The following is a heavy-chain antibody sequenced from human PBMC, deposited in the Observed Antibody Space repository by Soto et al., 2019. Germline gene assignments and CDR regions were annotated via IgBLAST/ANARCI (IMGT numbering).Heavy chain of an antibody. CDR3: AMGGRQWLVTSDFNY. CDR2: VSHDGRNT. CDR1: GFTFSDYG. D-gene: IGHD6-19*01. J-gene: IGHJ4*02. Sequence: VQRVESGGGVVQPGRSLRLSCAASGFTFSDYGMHWVRQAPGKGLEWVAVVSHDGRNTHYADSVKGRFTISRDSSKNTVSLEMTSLRAEDTAVYYCAMGGRQWLVTSDFNYWGQGPLVTVSS. V-gene: IGHV3-30*03.